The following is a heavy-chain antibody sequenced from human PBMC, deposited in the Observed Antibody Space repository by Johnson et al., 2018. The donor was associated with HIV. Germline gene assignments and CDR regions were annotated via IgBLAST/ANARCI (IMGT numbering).Heavy chain of an antibody. CDR3: ARIAARGAFDI. CDR1: GFTFGRHD. J-gene: IGHJ3*02. CDR2: ISGRGGST. Sequence: VQLVEWGGGLVQPGGSLRLSSVASGFTFGRHDMHWVRQAPGKGLEWVSAISGRGGSTYYADSVKGRFTISRDNSKNTLYLQMNSLRAGDTAVYYCARIAARGAFDIWGQGTMVTVSS. D-gene: IGHD6-13*01. V-gene: IGHV3-23*04.